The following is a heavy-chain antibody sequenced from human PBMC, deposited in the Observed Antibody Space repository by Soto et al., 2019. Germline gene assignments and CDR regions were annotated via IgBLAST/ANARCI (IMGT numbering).Heavy chain of an antibody. CDR3: ATWFGELFPSDY. CDR2: IRGSGGSK. Sequence: GGSLSISCAASGFTVSSYAMDWGRQAPGKGLEWVSDIRGSGGSKYYADSVKGRFTISRDNSKNTLYLQMNSLRAEDTAVYYCATWFGELFPSDYWGQGTLVTVSS. CDR1: GFTVSSYA. V-gene: IGHV3-23*01. J-gene: IGHJ4*02. D-gene: IGHD3-10*01.